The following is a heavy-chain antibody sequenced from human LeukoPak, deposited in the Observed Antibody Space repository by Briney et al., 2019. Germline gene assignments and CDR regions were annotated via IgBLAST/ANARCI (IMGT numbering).Heavy chain of an antibody. J-gene: IGHJ4*02. CDR1: GGSISSYY. Sequence: SETLSLTCTVSGGSISSYYWRWIRQPAGKGLEWIGRICTSGSTNYNPSLKSRVTMSVDTSKNQFSLKLSSVTAADTAVYYCARELVYCSSTSCRPDYFDYWGQGTLVTVSS. CDR2: ICTSGST. D-gene: IGHD2-2*01. V-gene: IGHV4-4*07. CDR3: ARELVYCSSTSCRPDYFDY.